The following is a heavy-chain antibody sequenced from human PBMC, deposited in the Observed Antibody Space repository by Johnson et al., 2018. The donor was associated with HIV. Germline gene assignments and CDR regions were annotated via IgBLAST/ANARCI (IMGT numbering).Heavy chain of an antibody. D-gene: IGHD4-23*01. V-gene: IGHV3-15*01. CDR2: IKSKTDGGTT. J-gene: IGHJ3*02. Sequence: EVQLVESGGGLVQPGGSLRLSCAASGFTFSDHYMDWVRQAPGKGLEWVGRIKSKTDGGTTDYAAPVKGRFTISRDDSKNTLYLQMNSLKTEDTAVYYCTTKTTVVTLGFDIWGQGTMVTVSS. CDR3: TTKTTVVTLGFDI. CDR1: GFTFSDHY.